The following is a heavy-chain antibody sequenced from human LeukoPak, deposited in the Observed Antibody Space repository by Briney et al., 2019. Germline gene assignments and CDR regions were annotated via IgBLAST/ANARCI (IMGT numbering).Heavy chain of an antibody. V-gene: IGHV3-21*01. CDR3: VSGSYEGGYYGMDV. J-gene: IGHJ6*02. CDR2: ISGSISSK. CDR1: GFVFSSYT. D-gene: IGHD1-26*01. Sequence: GGSLRLSCAASGFVFSSYTMNWVRQAPGKGLEWVSSISGSISSKLYAESVKGRFTISRDNAKNSLYLQMNILRAEDTAVYYCVSGSYEGGYYGMDVWGQGTTVTVSS.